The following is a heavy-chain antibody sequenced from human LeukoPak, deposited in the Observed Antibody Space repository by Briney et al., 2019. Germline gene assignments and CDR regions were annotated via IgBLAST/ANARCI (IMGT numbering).Heavy chain of an antibody. CDR2: ISGSGGST. Sequence: PGGSLRLSCAASGFTFSSFALSWVRQAPGKGLEWVSSISGSGGSTSYADSVKGRFTISRDNSKNTLYLQMNSLRAEDTAVYYCAKESSYDSSGCWGQGTLVTVSS. V-gene: IGHV3-23*01. D-gene: IGHD3-22*01. CDR1: GFTFSSFA. J-gene: IGHJ4*02. CDR3: AKESSYDSSGC.